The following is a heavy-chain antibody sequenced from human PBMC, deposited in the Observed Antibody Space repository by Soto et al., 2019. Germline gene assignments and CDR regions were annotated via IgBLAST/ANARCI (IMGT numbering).Heavy chain of an antibody. CDR2: IIPIFGTS. Sequence: SVKVSCKASGGTFSNYALSWVRQAPGQGLEWMGRIIPIFGTSNYAQKFQGRVTITADESTNTAYMELSSLRSEDTAVYYCARARGYSYGDQYFDYWGQGTLVTVSS. V-gene: IGHV1-69*13. D-gene: IGHD5-18*01. J-gene: IGHJ4*02. CDR3: ARARGYSYGDQYFDY. CDR1: GGTFSNYA.